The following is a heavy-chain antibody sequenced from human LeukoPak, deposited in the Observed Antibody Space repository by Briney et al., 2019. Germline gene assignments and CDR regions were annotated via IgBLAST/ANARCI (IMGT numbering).Heavy chain of an antibody. J-gene: IGHJ5*02. CDR1: GFIFSSQA. Sequence: GGSLRLSCAASGFIFSSQALSWVRQAPGKGLERVSSVSGNGGDIYYTDSVKGRFTISRDNSRNTLYLQMNSLRADDTAVYYCAKEDRRVRSGFDPWGQGTLVTVSS. CDR2: VSGNGGDI. V-gene: IGHV3-23*01. D-gene: IGHD1-14*01. CDR3: AKEDRRVRSGFDP.